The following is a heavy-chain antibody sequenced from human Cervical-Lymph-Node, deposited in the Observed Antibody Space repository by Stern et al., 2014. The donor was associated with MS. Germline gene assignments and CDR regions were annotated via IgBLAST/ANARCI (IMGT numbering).Heavy chain of an antibody. CDR1: GFTFSSYG. J-gene: IGHJ4*02. Sequence: DQLVESGGGVVQPGRSLRLSCAASGFTFSSYGMHWVRQAPGKGLEWVAVISYDGSKKYYAVSVKGRFTISRDNSKNTLYLQMNSLRAEDTAVYYCAKVGSIAVAGTGFDYWGQGTLVTVSS. CDR2: ISYDGSKK. V-gene: IGHV3-30*18. D-gene: IGHD6-19*01. CDR3: AKVGSIAVAGTGFDY.